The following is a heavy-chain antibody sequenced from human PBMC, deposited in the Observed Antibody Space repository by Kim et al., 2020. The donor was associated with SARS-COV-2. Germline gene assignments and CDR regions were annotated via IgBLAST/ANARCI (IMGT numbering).Heavy chain of an antibody. D-gene: IGHD6-13*01. V-gene: IGHV1-8*01. J-gene: IGHJ4*02. CDR3: ARELAAAGSFDY. Sequence: AQKFQSRVTMTMHTSISTAYMELSSLRSEDTAVYYCARELAAAGSFDYWGQGTLVTVSS.